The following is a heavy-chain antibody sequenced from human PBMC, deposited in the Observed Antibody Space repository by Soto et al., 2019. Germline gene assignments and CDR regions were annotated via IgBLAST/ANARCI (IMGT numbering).Heavy chain of an antibody. V-gene: IGHV3-21*02. D-gene: IGHD1-26*01. CDR1: FSMYS. J-gene: IGHJ5*02. CDR2: ISSVSDFI. Sequence: EVQVVESGGGLVKPGGSLRLSCTFSFSMYSMDWVRQAPGTGLEWVASISSVSDFIKDADSVKGRFTISRDNTKNSVSLHMSSLRVEDTAMYYCTRDQGGSYDSWFDPWGRGTLVTVSS. CDR3: TRDQGGSYDSWFDP.